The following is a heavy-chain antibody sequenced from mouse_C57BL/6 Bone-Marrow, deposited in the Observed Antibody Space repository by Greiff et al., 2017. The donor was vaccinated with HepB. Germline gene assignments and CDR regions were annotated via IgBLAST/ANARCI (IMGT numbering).Heavy chain of an antibody. CDR2: IYPGDGDT. J-gene: IGHJ2*01. V-gene: IGHV1-80*01. CDR3: ARGRLRRKGPYYFDY. Sequence: QVQLQQSGAELVKPGASVKISCKASGYAFSSYWMNWVKQRPGKGLEWIGQIYPGDGDTNYNGKFKGKATLTADKSSSTAYMQLSSLTSEDSAVYFCARGRLRRKGPYYFDYWGQGTTLTVSS. CDR1: GYAFSSYW. D-gene: IGHD2-2*01.